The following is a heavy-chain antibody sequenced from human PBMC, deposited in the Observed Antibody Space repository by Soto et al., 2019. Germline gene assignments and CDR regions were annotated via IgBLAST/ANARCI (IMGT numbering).Heavy chain of an antibody. D-gene: IGHD2-15*01. J-gene: IGHJ6*02. CDR1: GGSISRGGYY. CDR3: ARDCSGGSCYSGAGYGMDV. V-gene: IGHV4-31*03. Sequence: SSETLSLTCTVSGGSISRGGYYWSWIRQHPGKGLEWIGYIYYSGSTYYNPSLKSRVTISVDTSKNQFSLKLSSVTAADTAVYYCARDCSGGSCYSGAGYGMDVWGQGTTVTVSS. CDR2: IYYSGST.